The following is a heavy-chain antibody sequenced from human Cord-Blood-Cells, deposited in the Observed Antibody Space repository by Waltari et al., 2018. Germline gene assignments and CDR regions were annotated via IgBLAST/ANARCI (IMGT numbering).Heavy chain of an antibody. CDR1: GGSISSGGYS. CDR3: ARVGSGYDSSFFFDY. J-gene: IGHJ4*02. Sequence: QLQLQESGSGLVKPSQTLSLTCAVSGGSISSGGYSWSWIRQPPGKGLEGIGYIYHSGSTYYNPSLKSRVTKSVDRAKNQCSRKLSSVTAADTAVYYCARVGSGYDSSFFFDYWGQGTLVTVSS. D-gene: IGHD5-12*01. V-gene: IGHV4-30-2*01. CDR2: IYHSGST.